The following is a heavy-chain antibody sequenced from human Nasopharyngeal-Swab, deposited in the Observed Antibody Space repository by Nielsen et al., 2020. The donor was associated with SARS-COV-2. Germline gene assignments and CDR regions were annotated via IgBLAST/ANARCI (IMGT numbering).Heavy chain of an antibody. CDR1: GGSFSGYY. D-gene: IGHD3-16*01. CDR3: ARQHDYVWGSRHFDY. CDR2: INHSGST. V-gene: IGHV4-34*01. Sequence: SETLSLTCAVYGGSFSGYYWSWIRQPPGKGLEWIGEINHSGSTNYNPSLKSRVTISVDTSKNQFSLKLSSVTAADTAVYYCARQHDYVWGSRHFDYWGQGTLVTVSS. J-gene: IGHJ4*02.